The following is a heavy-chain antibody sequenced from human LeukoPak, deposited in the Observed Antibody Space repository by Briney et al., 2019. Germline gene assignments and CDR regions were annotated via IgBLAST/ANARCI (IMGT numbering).Heavy chain of an antibody. CDR2: ISSSSYI. CDR1: GFTFSSYS. J-gene: IGHJ2*01. V-gene: IGHV3-21*01. D-gene: IGHD7-27*01. Sequence: GGSLRLSCAASGFTFSSYSMNWVRQAPGKGLEWVSSISSSSYIYYADSVKGRFTISRDNAKNSLYLQMNSLRAEDTAVYYCAREANWGTTRYWYFDLWGRGTLVTVSS. CDR3: AREANWGTTRYWYFDL.